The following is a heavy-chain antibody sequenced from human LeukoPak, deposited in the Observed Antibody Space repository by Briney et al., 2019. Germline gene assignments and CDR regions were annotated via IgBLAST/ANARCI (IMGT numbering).Heavy chain of an antibody. J-gene: IGHJ4*02. Sequence: ASVKVSCKASGYTFTGYYMHWVRQAPGQGLEWMGWINPNSGGSNYAQKFQGRVTMTRDTSISTAYMELSRLRSDDTAVYYCARDNRDKGELSFDYWGQGTLVTVSS. V-gene: IGHV1-2*02. CDR2: INPNSGGS. CDR3: ARDNRDKGELSFDY. CDR1: GYTFTGYY. D-gene: IGHD3-16*02.